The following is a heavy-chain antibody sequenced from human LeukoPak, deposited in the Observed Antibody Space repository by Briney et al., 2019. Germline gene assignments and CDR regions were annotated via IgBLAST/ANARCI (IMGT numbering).Heavy chain of an antibody. Sequence: GGSLRLSCAASGFTFSSYAMHWVRQAPGKGLEWVAVISYDGSNKYYADSVKGRFTISRDNSKNTLYLQMNSLRAEDTAVCYCARVRNYYYYMDVWGKGTTVTVSS. J-gene: IGHJ6*03. CDR3: ARVRNYYYYMDV. D-gene: IGHD2/OR15-2a*01. V-gene: IGHV3-30*04. CDR1: GFTFSSYA. CDR2: ISYDGSNK.